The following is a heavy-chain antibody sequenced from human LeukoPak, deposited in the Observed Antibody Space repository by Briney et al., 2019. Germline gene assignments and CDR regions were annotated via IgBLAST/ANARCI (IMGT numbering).Heavy chain of an antibody. J-gene: IGHJ3*02. CDR3: ARGGIVGARRQKDAFGI. Sequence: ASVKVSCKASGYTFTGYYMHWVRQAPGQGLEWMGWINPNSGGTNYAQKFQGWVTMTRDTSISTAYMELSRLRSDDTAVYYCARGGIVGARRQKDAFGIWGQGTMVTVSS. D-gene: IGHD1-26*01. V-gene: IGHV1-2*04. CDR2: INPNSGGT. CDR1: GYTFTGYY.